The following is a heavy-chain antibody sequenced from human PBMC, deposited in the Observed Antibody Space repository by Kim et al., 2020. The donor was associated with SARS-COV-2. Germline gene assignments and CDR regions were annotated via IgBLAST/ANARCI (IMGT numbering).Heavy chain of an antibody. CDR2: ISYDGSKK. D-gene: IGHD3-22*01. CDR1: GFTFSNYG. Sequence: GGSLRLSCAASGFTFSNYGMHWVRQAPGKGLEWVATISYDGSKKYYADSVKGRFTISRDNSKNTLYLQMNSLRAEDTAVYYCAKLFSSGDSSDYFDYWGQGTLVTVSS. CDR3: AKLFSSGDSSDYFDY. V-gene: IGHV3-30*18. J-gene: IGHJ4*02.